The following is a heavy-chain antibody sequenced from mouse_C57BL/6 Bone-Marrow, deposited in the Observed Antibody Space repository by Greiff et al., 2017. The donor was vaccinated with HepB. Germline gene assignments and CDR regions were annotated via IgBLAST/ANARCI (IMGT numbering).Heavy chain of an antibody. Sequence: EVQGVESGGGLVKPGGSLKLSCAASGFTFSSYAMSWVRQTPEKRLEWVATISDGGSYTYYPDNVKGRFTISRDNAKNNLYLQMSHLKSEETAMYYGATPYYGSSYFDYWGQGTTLTVSS. V-gene: IGHV5-4*01. CDR3: ATPYYGSSYFDY. CDR1: GFTFSSYA. J-gene: IGHJ2*01. CDR2: ISDGGSYT. D-gene: IGHD1-1*01.